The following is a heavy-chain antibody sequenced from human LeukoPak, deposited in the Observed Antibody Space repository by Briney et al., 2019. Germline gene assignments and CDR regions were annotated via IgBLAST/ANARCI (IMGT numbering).Heavy chain of an antibody. J-gene: IGHJ4*02. Sequence: GASVKVSCKASGYTFTTYDINWVRHVPGQGLEWMGWMNPNNGDTGYAQKFQGRVTITRDTSKTTVYMELRSLTSEDTAIFYCARGQWGSYGSWYFDYWGQGSLVTVSS. CDR3: ARGQWGSYGSWYFDY. CDR2: MNPNNGDT. V-gene: IGHV1-8*01. D-gene: IGHD3-16*01. CDR1: GYTFTTYD.